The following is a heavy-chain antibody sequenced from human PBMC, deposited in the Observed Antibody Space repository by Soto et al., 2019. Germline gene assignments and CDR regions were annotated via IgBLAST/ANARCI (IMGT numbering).Heavy chain of an antibody. J-gene: IGHJ5*02. V-gene: IGHV3-21*01. Sequence: GSLRLSCAASGFTFSSYSMNWVRQAPGKGLEWVSSISSSSSYIYYADSVKGRFTISRDNAKNSLYLQMNSLRAEDTAVYYCAREGGGSNWFDPWGQGTLVTVSS. CDR2: ISSSSSYI. CDR1: GFTFSSYS. CDR3: AREGGGSNWFDP. D-gene: IGHD2-15*01.